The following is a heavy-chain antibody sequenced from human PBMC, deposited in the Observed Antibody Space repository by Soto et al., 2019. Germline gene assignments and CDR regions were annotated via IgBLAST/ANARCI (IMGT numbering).Heavy chain of an antibody. D-gene: IGHD1-26*01. CDR2: IIPIFGTA. CDR1: GGTFSSYA. V-gene: IGHV1-69*01. CDR3: ARSRAQERQDAFDI. Sequence: QVQLVQSGAEVKKPGSSVKVSCKASGGTFSSYAISWVRQAPGQGLAWMGGIIPIFGTANYAQKFQGRVTITADEYTSTAYMELSSLRSEDTAVYYCARSRAQERQDAFDICGQGTMVTVSS. J-gene: IGHJ3*02.